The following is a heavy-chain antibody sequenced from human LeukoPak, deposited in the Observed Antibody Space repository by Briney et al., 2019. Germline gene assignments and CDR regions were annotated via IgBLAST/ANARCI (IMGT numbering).Heavy chain of an antibody. D-gene: IGHD5-18*01. CDR1: GFTFSSYS. CDR2: ISSSSNYI. V-gene: IGHV3-21*01. Sequence: GGSLRLSCAASGFTFSSYSMNWVRQAPGKGLEWVSSISSSSNYIYYADSVKGRFTISRDNAKNSLYLQMNSLRAEDTAVYYCARAPTSMAPDYWGQGTLVTVSS. CDR3: ARAPTSMAPDY. J-gene: IGHJ4*02.